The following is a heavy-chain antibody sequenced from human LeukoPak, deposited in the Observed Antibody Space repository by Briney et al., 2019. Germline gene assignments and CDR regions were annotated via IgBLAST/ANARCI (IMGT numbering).Heavy chain of an antibody. J-gene: IGHJ4*02. D-gene: IGHD6-13*01. V-gene: IGHV3-21*01. CDR3: AREGFAGYSSSWYDY. CDR2: ISSSSSYI. CDR1: GFTFSSYS. Sequence: GGSLRLSCAASGFTFSSYSMNWVRQAPGKGLEWVSSISSSSSYIYYADSVKGRFTISRDNAKNSLYLQMNSLRAEDTAVYYCAREGFAGYSSSWYDYWGQGTLVTVSS.